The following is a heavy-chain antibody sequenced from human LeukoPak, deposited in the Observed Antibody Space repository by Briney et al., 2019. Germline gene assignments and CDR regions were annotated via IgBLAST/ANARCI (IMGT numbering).Heavy chain of an antibody. V-gene: IGHV3-74*01. CDR2: INSDGRGT. J-gene: IGHJ4*02. CDR3: ARGADSGYSSDN. Sequence: HTGGSLRLSCAASGFTFSNYWMHWVRHAPGKGLVWVSRINSDGRGTNYADSVKGRFTISRDNAKNTLYLQMNSLRAEDTAVYYCARGADSGYSSDNWGQGTLVSVSS. CDR1: GFTFSNYW. D-gene: IGHD3-9*01.